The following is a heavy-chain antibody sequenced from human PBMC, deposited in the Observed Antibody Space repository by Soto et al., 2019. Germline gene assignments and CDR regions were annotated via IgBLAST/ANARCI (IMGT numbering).Heavy chain of an antibody. J-gene: IGHJ6*02. CDR1: GFTFSSYA. D-gene: IGHD6-13*01. V-gene: IGHV3-23*01. Sequence: GGSLRLSCAASGFTFSSYAMSWVRQAPGKGLEWVSAISGSGGSTYYADSVKGRFTISRDNSKNTLYLQMNSLRAEDTAVYYCAKDRIAAAETYYYYYGMDVWGQGTTVTVYS. CDR2: ISGSGGST. CDR3: AKDRIAAAETYYYYYGMDV.